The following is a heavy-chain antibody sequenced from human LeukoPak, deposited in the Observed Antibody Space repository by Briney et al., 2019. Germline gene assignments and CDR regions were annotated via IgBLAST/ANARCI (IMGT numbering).Heavy chain of an antibody. CDR1: GFTFSSYE. CDR3: ARVPYYDFWSGFDY. D-gene: IGHD3-3*01. CDR2: ISSSGSTI. V-gene: IGHV3-48*03. J-gene: IGHJ4*02. Sequence: GGSLRLSCAASGFTFSSYEMNWVRQAPGKGLEWVSDISSSGSTIYYADSVKGRFTISRDNAKNSLYLQMNSLRAEDTAVYYCARVPYYDFWSGFDYWGQGTLVTVS.